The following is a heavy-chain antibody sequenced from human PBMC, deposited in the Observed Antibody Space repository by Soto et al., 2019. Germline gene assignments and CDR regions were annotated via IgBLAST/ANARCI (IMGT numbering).Heavy chain of an antibody. CDR2: ISYDGSNK. CDR3: ARPLWRDDYNWGYFDL. J-gene: IGHJ2*01. D-gene: IGHD4-4*01. V-gene: IGHV3-30-3*01. Sequence: QVQLVESGGGVVQPGRSLRLSCAASGFTFRSYAMHWVRQAPGKGLEWVAVISYDGSNKYYADSVKGRFTMSRDNSKNTLYLQMNSLRAEDTAVYYCARPLWRDDYNWGYFDLWGRGSLVTVSS. CDR1: GFTFRSYA.